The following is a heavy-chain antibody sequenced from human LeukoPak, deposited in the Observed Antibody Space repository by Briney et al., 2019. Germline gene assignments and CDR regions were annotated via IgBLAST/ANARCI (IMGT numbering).Heavy chain of an antibody. CDR3: ARTPYYDILTGYFYYYYYMDV. D-gene: IGHD3-9*01. CDR1: GYTFTSYG. V-gene: IGHV1-18*01. J-gene: IGHJ6*03. CDR2: ISAYNGNT. Sequence: GASVKVSCKASGYTFTSYGISWVRQAPGQGLEWMGWISAYNGNTNYAQKLQGRVTMTTDTSTSTAYMELRSLRSDDTAVYYCARTPYYDILTGYFYYYYYMDVWGKGTTVTVSS.